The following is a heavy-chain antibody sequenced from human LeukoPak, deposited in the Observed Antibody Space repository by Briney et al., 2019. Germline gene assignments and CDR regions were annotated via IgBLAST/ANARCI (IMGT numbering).Heavy chain of an antibody. CDR2: ISWNSGSI. V-gene: IGHV3-9*01. CDR1: GFTFDDYA. J-gene: IGHJ4*02. CDR3: AKAWGRGYSYGSLDY. D-gene: IGHD5-18*01. Sequence: AGGSLRLSCAASGFTFDDYAMHWVRQAPGKGLEWVSGISWNSGSIGYADSVKGRFTISRDNAKNSLYLQMNSLRAEDTALYYCAKAWGRGYSYGSLDYWGQGTLVTVSS.